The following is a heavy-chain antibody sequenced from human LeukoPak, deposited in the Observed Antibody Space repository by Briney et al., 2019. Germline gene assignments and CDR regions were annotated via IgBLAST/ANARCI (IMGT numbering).Heavy chain of an antibody. V-gene: IGHV3-30-3*01. J-gene: IGHJ4*02. CDR3: ARDHPQQGYFDY. CDR1: GFTFSSYA. CDR2: ISYDGSNK. Sequence: GGSLRLSCAASGFTFSSYAMHWVRQAPGKGLEWVAVISYDGSNKYYADSVKGRFTISRDNSKNTLYLQMNSLRAEDTAVYYCARDHPQQGYFDYWGQGTLVTVSS.